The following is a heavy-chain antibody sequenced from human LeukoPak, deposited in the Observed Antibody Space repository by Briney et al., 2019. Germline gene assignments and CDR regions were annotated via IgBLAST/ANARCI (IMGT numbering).Heavy chain of an antibody. D-gene: IGHD2-2*01. Sequence: ASVKVSCKASGYIFTGYYMHWVRQAPGQGLEWMGWINPNSGGTNYAQKFQGRVTMTRDTSISTAYMELSRLRSDDTAVYYCARGYCSSTSCYLYFDYWGQGTLVTVSS. CDR3: ARGYCSSTSCYLYFDY. V-gene: IGHV1-2*02. CDR1: GYIFTGYY. CDR2: INPNSGGT. J-gene: IGHJ4*02.